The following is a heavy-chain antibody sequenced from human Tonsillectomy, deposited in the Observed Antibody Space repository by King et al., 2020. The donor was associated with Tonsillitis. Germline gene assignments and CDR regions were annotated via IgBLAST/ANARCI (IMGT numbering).Heavy chain of an antibody. V-gene: IGHV3-30*18. CDR3: AKPQYPSARSYYDRLDAFDS. Sequence: VQLVESGGGVVQPGRSLRISCAASGFTFSSYGMHWVRQDPGKGLEWVAVISYDGSNNYYADSVKGRFTISRDNSKNTLYLQMNSLRAEDTAVYYCAKPQYPSARSYYDRLDAFDSWGQGTMVTVSS. CDR2: ISYDGSNN. J-gene: IGHJ3*02. CDR1: GFTFSSYG. D-gene: IGHD3-22*01.